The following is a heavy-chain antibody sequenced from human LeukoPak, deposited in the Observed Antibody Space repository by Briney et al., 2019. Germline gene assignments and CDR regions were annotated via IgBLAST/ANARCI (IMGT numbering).Heavy chain of an antibody. D-gene: IGHD3-16*02. V-gene: IGHV1-46*01. CDR2: INPSSGST. CDR3: ARDKKSEIGGAIAGHYMDV. CDR1: GYTFTSYY. Sequence: GASVKVSCKASGYTFTSYYMHWVRQAPGQGLEWMGIINPSSGSTSYAQKFQGRVTMTRDTSTSTVYMEMTSLRSEDTAVYYCARDKKSEIGGAIAGHYMDVWGKGTTVTVSS. J-gene: IGHJ6*03.